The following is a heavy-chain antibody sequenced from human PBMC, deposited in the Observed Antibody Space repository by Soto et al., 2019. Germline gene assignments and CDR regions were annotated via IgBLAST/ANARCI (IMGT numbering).Heavy chain of an antibody. CDR3: AKATTNGACFTPFDP. CDR2: LSGSGTST. J-gene: IGHJ5*02. CDR1: GFSFVNYA. D-gene: IGHD1-7*01. V-gene: IGHV3-23*01. Sequence: EVQLLESGGGLVQPGGSLRLSCAASGFSFVNYAMNWVRQAPGKGLEWVSGLSGSGTSTYYADSVKGRFTISRDNSRDTLFLKINSLTADTPAVYYCAKATTNGACFTPFDPWGKGALVTVSS.